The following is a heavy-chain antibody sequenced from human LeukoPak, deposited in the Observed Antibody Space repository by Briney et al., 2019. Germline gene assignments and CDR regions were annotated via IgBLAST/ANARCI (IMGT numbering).Heavy chain of an antibody. CDR1: GFTFSRYA. J-gene: IGHJ4*02. Sequence: GGSLRLSCAASGFTFSRYAMHWVRQAPGRGLEWVAVIPYDGSSEYYADSVKGRFTISRDSSENTLYLQMNSLRVEDTAVYYCARVGYYSSGPFSYFDYWGQGTLVTVSS. CDR3: ARVGYYSSGPFSYFDY. CDR2: IPYDGSSE. D-gene: IGHD3-10*01. V-gene: IGHV3-30-3*01.